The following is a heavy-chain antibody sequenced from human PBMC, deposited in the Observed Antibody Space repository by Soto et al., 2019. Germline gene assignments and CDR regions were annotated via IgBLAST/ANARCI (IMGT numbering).Heavy chain of an antibody. CDR3: ARDLYYCSGGSCLLWSNARYGMDV. V-gene: IGHV1-18*01. Sequence: ASVKVSCKASGYTLTSYGISWVRQAPGQGLEWMGWISAYNGNTNYAQKLQGRVTMTTDISTSTAYMELRSLRSDDTAVYYCARDLYYCSGGSCLLWSNARYGMDVWGQGTTVTVSS. CDR2: ISAYNGNT. J-gene: IGHJ6*02. D-gene: IGHD2-15*01. CDR1: GYTLTSYG.